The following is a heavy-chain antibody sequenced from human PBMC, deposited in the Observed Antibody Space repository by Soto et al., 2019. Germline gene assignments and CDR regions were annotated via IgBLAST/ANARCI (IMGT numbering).Heavy chain of an antibody. CDR3: ARSGPYGDYDY. V-gene: IGHV3-66*01. D-gene: IGHD4-17*01. J-gene: IGHJ4*02. CDR2: IYSGGST. Sequence: EVQLVESGGGLVQPGGSLRLSCAASGFTVSSNHMSWVRQAPGKGLEWVSVIYSGGSTYYADSVKGRFTISRDNSKNTRYLQMDSLRAEDTAVYYCARSGPYGDYDYWGQGTLVTVSS. CDR1: GFTVSSNH.